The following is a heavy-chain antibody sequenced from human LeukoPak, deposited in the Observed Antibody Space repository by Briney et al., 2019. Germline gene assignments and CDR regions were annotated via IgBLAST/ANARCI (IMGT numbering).Heavy chain of an antibody. J-gene: IGHJ4*02. CDR3: AREGYYDILTGYNY. CDR1: GFTFSGYW. Sequence: GGSLRLSCAASGFTFSGYWMSWVRQAPGKGLEWVANIKQDGSEKYYVDSVKGRFTISRDNAKNSLYLQMNSLRAEDTAVYYCAREGYYDILTGYNYWGQGTLVTVSS. D-gene: IGHD3-9*01. V-gene: IGHV3-7*01. CDR2: IKQDGSEK.